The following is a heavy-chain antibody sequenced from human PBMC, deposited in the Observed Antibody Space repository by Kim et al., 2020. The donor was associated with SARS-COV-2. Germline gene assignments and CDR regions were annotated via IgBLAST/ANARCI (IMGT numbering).Heavy chain of an antibody. J-gene: IGHJ4*02. V-gene: IGHV3-30*18. D-gene: IGHD2-2*01. CDR2: ISYDGSNK. CDR3: AKNPRAYCSSTSCRLPDFDY. CDR1: GFTFSSYG. Sequence: GGSLRLSCAASGFTFSSYGMHWVRQAPGKGLEWVAVISYDGSNKYYADSVKGRFTISRDNSKNTLYLQMNSLRAEDTAVYYCAKNPRAYCSSTSCRLPDFDYWGQGTLVTVSS.